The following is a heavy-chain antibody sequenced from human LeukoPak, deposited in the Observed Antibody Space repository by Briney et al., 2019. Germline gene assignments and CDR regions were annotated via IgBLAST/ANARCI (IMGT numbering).Heavy chain of an antibody. CDR2: INQDGSDK. V-gene: IGHV3-7*01. J-gene: IGHJ4*02. CDR1: GSTFNTYW. CDR3: ARQDYYFDN. Sequence: GGSLRLSCAASGSTFNTYWMTWVRQTPGKGLEWVANINQDGSDKYYVDSVKGRFTISRDNSKNSLYLQMNSLRAEDTAVYYCARQDYYFDNWGQGTLVTVSS.